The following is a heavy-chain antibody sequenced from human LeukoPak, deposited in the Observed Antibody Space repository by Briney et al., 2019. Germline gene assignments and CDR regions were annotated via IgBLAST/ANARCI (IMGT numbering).Heavy chain of an antibody. Sequence: SETLSLTCTVSGGSISSYYWSWIRQPPGKGLEWIGYIYYSGSTNYNPALKSRVTISADTSKNQFSLKLSSVTAADTAVYYCARAVAPYYFDYWGQGTLVTVSS. CDR1: GGSISSYY. CDR3: ARAVAPYYFDY. J-gene: IGHJ4*02. D-gene: IGHD6-19*01. V-gene: IGHV4-59*01. CDR2: IYYSGST.